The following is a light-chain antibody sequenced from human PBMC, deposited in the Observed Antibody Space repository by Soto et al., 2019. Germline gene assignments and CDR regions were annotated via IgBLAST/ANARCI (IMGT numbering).Light chain of an antibody. CDR3: QQSYSTQVT. V-gene: IGKV1-39*01. Sequence: DIQMTQSPSSLSASVGDRVTITSRASQSISSYLNWYQQKPGKAPKLLIYAASSLQSGVPSSFSGSGSRTDFTLTISSLQPEDFATYYCQQSYSTQVTFGQGTRLEIK. CDR1: QSISSY. CDR2: AAS. J-gene: IGKJ5*01.